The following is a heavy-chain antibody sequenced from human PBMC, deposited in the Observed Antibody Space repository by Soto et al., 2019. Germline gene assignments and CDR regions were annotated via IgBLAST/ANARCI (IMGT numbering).Heavy chain of an antibody. D-gene: IGHD2-15*01. Sequence: GGSLRLSCAASGFTLSNYNLKWVRQAPGKGLEWVSFISSSRTTIKYADSVKGRFTISRDNSKNTLYLQMNSLRAEDTAVYYCAKDRNIVVVVAPLDYWGQGTLVTVSS. CDR2: ISSSRTTI. J-gene: IGHJ4*02. CDR3: AKDRNIVVVVAPLDY. V-gene: IGHV3-48*01. CDR1: GFTLSNYN.